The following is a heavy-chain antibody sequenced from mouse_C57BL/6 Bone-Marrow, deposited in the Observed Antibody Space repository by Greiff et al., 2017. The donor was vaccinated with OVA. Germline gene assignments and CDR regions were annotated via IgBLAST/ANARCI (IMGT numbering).Heavy chain of an antibody. V-gene: IGHV1-26*01. Sequence: EVQLQQSGPELVKPGASVKISCKASGYTFTDYYMNWVKQSHGKSLEWIGDINPNNGGTSYNQKFKGKATLTVDKSSSTAYMELRSLTSEDSAVYYCARRGYYPAMDYWGQGTSVTVSS. CDR1: GYTFTDYY. CDR2: INPNNGGT. D-gene: IGHD2-3*01. CDR3: ARRGYYPAMDY. J-gene: IGHJ4*01.